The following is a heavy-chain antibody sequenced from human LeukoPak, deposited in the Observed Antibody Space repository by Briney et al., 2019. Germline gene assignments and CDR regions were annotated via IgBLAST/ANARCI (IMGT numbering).Heavy chain of an antibody. V-gene: IGHV3-7*01. CDR1: EFTFRTYW. Sequence: GGSLRLACAASEFTFRTYWMSWVRQAPGKGLEWVANIKEDGREKYYMDSVKGRFTISRDNAKNSLYLQMNSLRVEDTAVYYCATRQTTSGRYGNAFDIWGQGTMVTVSS. D-gene: IGHD6-19*01. CDR2: IKEDGREK. CDR3: ATRQTTSGRYGNAFDI. J-gene: IGHJ3*02.